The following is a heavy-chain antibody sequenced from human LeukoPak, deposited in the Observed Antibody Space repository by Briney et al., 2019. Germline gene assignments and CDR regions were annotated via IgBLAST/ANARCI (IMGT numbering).Heavy chain of an antibody. J-gene: IGHJ6*03. CDR1: GGTFSSYA. Sequence: GASVKVSCKASGGTFSSYAISWVRQAPGQGLEWMGGIIPIFGTANYAQKFQGRVTITADKSTSTAYMELSSLRSEDTAVYYCARGTGARGYYYYYYMDVWGKGTTVTVSS. CDR3: ARGTGARGYYYYYYMDV. CDR2: IIPIFGTA. D-gene: IGHD4/OR15-4a*01. V-gene: IGHV1-69*06.